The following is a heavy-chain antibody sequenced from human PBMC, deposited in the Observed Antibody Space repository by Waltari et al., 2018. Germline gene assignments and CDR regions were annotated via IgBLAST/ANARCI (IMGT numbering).Heavy chain of an antibody. J-gene: IGHJ4*02. D-gene: IGHD5-18*01. CDR3: ARQNIHSYGYGYFDF. V-gene: IGHV5-51*01. CDR2: IDPGDSNT. CDR1: GHSCAQVL. Sequence: EVQLEQSGAEVEMTGESLILSRNVLGHSCAQVLRCWVRQMPVKGLKWMGVIDPGDSNTKYSLSFQGQVTISADTSISTAYLQWSSLKASDTAIYFCARQNIHSYGYGYFDFWGQGTLVTVSS.